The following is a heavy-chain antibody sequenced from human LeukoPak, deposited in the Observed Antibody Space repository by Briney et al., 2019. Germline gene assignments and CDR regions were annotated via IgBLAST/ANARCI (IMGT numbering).Heavy chain of an antibody. J-gene: IGHJ4*02. V-gene: IGHV2-70*11. CDR3: ARAFPTVTTFDY. D-gene: IGHD4-17*01. CDR1: GFSLGTSGMC. Sequence: ESGPTLVNPTQTLTLTCTFSGFSLGTSGMCVSWIRQPPGKALEWLARIDWDDDKYYSTSLQTRLTISKDTSKNQAVLTMTNMDPVDTATYYCARAFPTVTTFDYWGQGTLVTVSS. CDR2: IDWDDDK.